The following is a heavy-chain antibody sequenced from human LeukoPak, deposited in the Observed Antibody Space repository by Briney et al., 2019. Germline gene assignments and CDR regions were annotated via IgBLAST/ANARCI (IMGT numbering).Heavy chain of an antibody. D-gene: IGHD3-10*01. Sequence: PGGSLRLSCATSGFSFSTYGMHWVRQAPGKGLEWVAFIRYDGSNKYYADSVKGRFTISRDNSKNTLFLQMNSLRVEDTAVYYCARGPAYSQRKYGSGSYRGFDYWGQETLVTVSS. CDR2: IRYDGSNK. CDR1: GFSFSTYG. V-gene: IGHV3-30*02. CDR3: ARGPAYSQRKYGSGSYRGFDY. J-gene: IGHJ4*02.